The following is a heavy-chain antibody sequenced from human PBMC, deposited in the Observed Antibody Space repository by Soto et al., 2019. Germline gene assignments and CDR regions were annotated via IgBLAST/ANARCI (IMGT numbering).Heavy chain of an antibody. Sequence: QVQLVQSGAEVKKPGSSVKVSCKASGGTFSSYAISWVRQAPGQGLEWMGGIIPIFGTANYAQKFQGRVTIXVDQSXXTAYMELSSLRSEDTAVYYCARTGGGYDRRMWVDYWGQGTLVTVSS. CDR1: GGTFSSYA. CDR3: ARTGGGYDRRMWVDY. D-gene: IGHD5-12*01. J-gene: IGHJ4*02. V-gene: IGHV1-69*12. CDR2: IIPIFGTA.